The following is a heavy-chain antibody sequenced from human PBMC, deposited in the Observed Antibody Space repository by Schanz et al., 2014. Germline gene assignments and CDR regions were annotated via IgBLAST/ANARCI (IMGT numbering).Heavy chain of an antibody. J-gene: IGHJ6*02. V-gene: IGHV4-30-4*07. D-gene: IGHD1-1*01. CDR1: GGSISSGGYS. CDR2: IYYSGST. Sequence: QVQLQESGPGLVKPSQTLSLTCAVSGGSISSGGYSWNWIRQPPGKGLEWIVYIYYSGSTYYNSSLKSRVTISVDTSKNQFSLKLSSVTAADTAVYYCARGGRTTYNYYYGMDVWGQGTTVTVSS. CDR3: ARGGRTTYNYYYGMDV.